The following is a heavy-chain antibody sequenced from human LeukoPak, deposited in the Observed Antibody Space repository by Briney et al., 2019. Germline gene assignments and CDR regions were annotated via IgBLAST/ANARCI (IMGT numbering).Heavy chain of an antibody. CDR1: GGSFSGYY. CDR2: IYTSGST. D-gene: IGHD6-6*01. J-gene: IGHJ5*02. Sequence: SETLSLTCAVYGGSFSGYYWSWIRQPAGKGLEWIGRIYTSGSTNYNPSLKSRVTMSVDTSKNQFSLKLSSVTAADTAVYYCARAYSSSKFDWFDPWGQGTLVTVSS. V-gene: IGHV4-59*10. CDR3: ARAYSSSKFDWFDP.